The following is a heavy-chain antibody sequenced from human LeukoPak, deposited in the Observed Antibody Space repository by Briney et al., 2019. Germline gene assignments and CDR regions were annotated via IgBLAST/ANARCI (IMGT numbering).Heavy chain of an antibody. CDR1: GFTFSGYA. V-gene: IGHV3-23*01. CDR2: ISGSGGST. CDR3: AKDPSRITMIVVVRFDP. D-gene: IGHD3-22*01. J-gene: IGHJ5*02. Sequence: SGGSVRLSCAASGFTFSGYAMSWVRQAPGKGLEWVSAISGSGGSTYYADSVKGRFTISRDNSKNTLYLQMNSLRAEDTAVYYCAKDPSRITMIVVVRFDPWGQGTLVTVSS.